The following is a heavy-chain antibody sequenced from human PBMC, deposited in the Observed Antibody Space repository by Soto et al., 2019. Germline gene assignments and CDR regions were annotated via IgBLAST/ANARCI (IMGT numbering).Heavy chain of an antibody. J-gene: IGHJ4*02. CDR3: ARVDPRVVAVVRDY. CDR2: ISGFNGQT. D-gene: IGHD2-15*01. V-gene: IGHV1-18*01. Sequence: ASVKVSCKASGNTFASHGFSWVRQAPGQGLEWMGWISGFNGQTNYALKFQGRVTLTTDTSTSTAYMELRSLRAADTAVYFCARVDPRVVAVVRDYWGQGTLVTVSS. CDR1: GNTFASHG.